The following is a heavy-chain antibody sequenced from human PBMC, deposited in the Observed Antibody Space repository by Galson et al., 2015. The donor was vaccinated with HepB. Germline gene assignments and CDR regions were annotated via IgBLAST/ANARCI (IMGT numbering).Heavy chain of an antibody. CDR2: IYTNGDT. CDR1: AFAVSTNY. V-gene: IGHV3-53*04. CDR3: VASRNY. Sequence: SLRLSCAASAFAVSTNYMSWVRQAPAKGLEWVAVIYTNGDTYHADSVKGRFTMSRSLSKNSVYLQMNSLTPDDSARYFCVASRNYWGQGTPVTVSS. J-gene: IGHJ4*02.